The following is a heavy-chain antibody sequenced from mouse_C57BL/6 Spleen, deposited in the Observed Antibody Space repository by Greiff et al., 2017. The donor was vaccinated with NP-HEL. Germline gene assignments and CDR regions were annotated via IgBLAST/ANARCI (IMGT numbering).Heavy chain of an antibody. V-gene: IGHV5-9-1*02. D-gene: IGHD2-3*01. J-gene: IGHJ3*01. CDR3: TRVGAYDGYYWFAY. CDR2: ISSGGDYI. CDR1: GFTFSSYA. Sequence: EVKLVESGEGLVKPGGSLKLSCAASGFTFSSYAMSWVRQTPEKRLEWVAYISSGGDYIYYADTVKGRFTISRDNARNTLYLQMSSLKSEDTAMYYCTRVGAYDGYYWFAYWGQGTLVTVSA.